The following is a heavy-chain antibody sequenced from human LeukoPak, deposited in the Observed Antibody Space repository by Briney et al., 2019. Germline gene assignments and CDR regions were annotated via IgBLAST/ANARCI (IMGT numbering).Heavy chain of an antibody. V-gene: IGHV3-7*01. CDR2: IKEDGSEK. CDR3: AKDTEYYYYDSSGYPEGGFDY. CDR1: GFTFSSHW. D-gene: IGHD3-22*01. J-gene: IGHJ4*02. Sequence: PGGSLRLSCAASGFTFSSHWMSWVCQAPGKGLEWVANIKEDGSEKYYLDSVKGRFTISRDNSKNTLYLQMNSLRAEDTAVYYCAKDTEYYYYDSSGYPEGGFDYWGQGTLVTVSS.